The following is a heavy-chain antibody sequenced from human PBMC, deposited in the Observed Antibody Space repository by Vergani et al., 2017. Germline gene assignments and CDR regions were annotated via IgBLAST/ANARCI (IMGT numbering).Heavy chain of an antibody. CDR1: GFTFNHYA. J-gene: IGHJ6*02. V-gene: IGHV3-23*01. CDR3: AKANPRNSGYDYLYYYHAMDV. Sequence: EVQLLESRGDLVQPGGSLRLSCAASGFTFNHYAMNWVRQAPGKGLEWVSGISGSGGNTYYAGSVKGRFTISRDSSKNTLYLQMNSLSAGDTAVYYCAKANPRNSGYDYLYYYHAMDVWGQGTTVTVSS. CDR2: ISGSGGNT. D-gene: IGHD5-12*01.